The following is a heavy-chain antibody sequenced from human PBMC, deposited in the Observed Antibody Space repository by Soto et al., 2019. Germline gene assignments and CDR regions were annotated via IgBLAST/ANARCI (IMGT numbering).Heavy chain of an antibody. J-gene: IGHJ6*02. D-gene: IGHD3-10*01. Sequence: SETLSLTCTVSGGSISSYYWSWIRQPPGKGLEWIGYIYYSGSTNYNPSLKSRVTISVDTSKNQFSLKLSSVTAADTAVYYCARDTYYYGSGSYLEGYYYGMDVWGQGTTVTVSS. CDR2: IYYSGST. CDR1: GGSISSYY. V-gene: IGHV4-59*01. CDR3: ARDTYYYGSGSYLEGYYYGMDV.